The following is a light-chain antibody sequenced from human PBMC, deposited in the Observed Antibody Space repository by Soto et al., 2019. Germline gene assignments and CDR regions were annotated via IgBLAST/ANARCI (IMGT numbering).Light chain of an antibody. CDR1: QTVSSNY. CDR2: GAS. Sequence: EIVLTQSPGTLSLSPGERATLSCRASQTVSSNYLAWYQQIPGQAPRLLIYGASSRATGIPDRFSGSGSGTDFTLTISRLEPEDFEVYYCQQYGSSPRTFGQGTKVEIK. J-gene: IGKJ1*01. V-gene: IGKV3-20*01. CDR3: QQYGSSPRT.